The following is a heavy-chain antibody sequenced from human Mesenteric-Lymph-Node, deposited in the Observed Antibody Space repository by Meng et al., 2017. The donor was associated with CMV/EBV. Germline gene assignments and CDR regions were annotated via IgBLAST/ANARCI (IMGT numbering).Heavy chain of an antibody. CDR2: IIPILGIA. V-gene: IGHV1-69*10. CDR1: GGTFSSYA. CDR3: VWLHTIFGVPGENY. D-gene: IGHD3-3*01. Sequence: SVKVSCKASGGTFSSYAISWVRQAPGQGLEWMGGIIPILGIANYAQKFQGRVTITADKSTSTAYMELSSLRSEDTAVYYCVWLHTIFGVPGENYWGQGTLVTVSS. J-gene: IGHJ4*02.